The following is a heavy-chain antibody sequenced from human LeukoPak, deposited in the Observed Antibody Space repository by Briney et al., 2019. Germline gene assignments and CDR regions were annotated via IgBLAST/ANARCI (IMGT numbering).Heavy chain of an antibody. CDR2: ISSSSSYI. CDR3: ARNYYDSSGPSWFDP. D-gene: IGHD3-22*01. CDR1: GFTFSSYS. J-gene: IGHJ5*02. Sequence: GGSLRLSCVASGFTFSSYSMNWVRQAPGKGLEWVSSISSSSSYIYYADSVKGRFTISRDNAKNSLYLQMNSLRAEDTAVYYCARNYYDSSGPSWFDPWGQGTLVTVSS. V-gene: IGHV3-21*01.